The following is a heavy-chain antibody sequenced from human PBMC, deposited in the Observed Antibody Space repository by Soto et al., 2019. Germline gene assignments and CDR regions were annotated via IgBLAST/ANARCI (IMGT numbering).Heavy chain of an antibody. Sequence: LETLSLTCTVSGGSSSSSSYYWGWIRQPPGKGLEWIGSIYHSGSTYYNPSLKSRVTISVDTSKNQFSLKLSSVTAADTAVYYCARQYYYGSGSLDGMDVWGQGTTVTVSS. CDR2: IYHSGST. V-gene: IGHV4-39*01. J-gene: IGHJ6*02. D-gene: IGHD3-10*01. CDR3: ARQYYYGSGSLDGMDV. CDR1: GGSSSSSSYY.